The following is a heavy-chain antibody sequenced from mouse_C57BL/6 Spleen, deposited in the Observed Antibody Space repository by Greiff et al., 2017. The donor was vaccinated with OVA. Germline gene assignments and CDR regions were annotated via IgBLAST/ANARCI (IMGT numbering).Heavy chain of an antibody. V-gene: IGHV1-52*01. D-gene: IGHD3-3*01. CDR3: ARGDVGNPGWFAY. J-gene: IGHJ3*01. CDR2: IDPSDSET. Sequence: QVQLQQPGAELVRPGSSVKLSCKASGYTFTSYWMHWVKQRPIQGLEWIGNIDPSDSETHYNQKFKDKATLTVDKSSSTAYMQLSSLTSEDSAVYYCARGDVGNPGWFAYWGQGTLVTVSA. CDR1: GYTFTSYW.